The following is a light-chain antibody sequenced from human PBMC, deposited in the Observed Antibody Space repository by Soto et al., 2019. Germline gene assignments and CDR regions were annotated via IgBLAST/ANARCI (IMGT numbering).Light chain of an antibody. J-gene: IGKJ4*01. Sequence: EIVMTQSPSTLSVSPLERSTLSCRARQSVRSNLAWYQQIPGQAPRLLIYDASTGATGIPARFSGSGSGTEFTLTISSLQSEDFAVYYCQQYNEWPLTFGGGTKVDIK. CDR1: QSVRSN. V-gene: IGKV3-15*01. CDR3: QQYNEWPLT. CDR2: DAS.